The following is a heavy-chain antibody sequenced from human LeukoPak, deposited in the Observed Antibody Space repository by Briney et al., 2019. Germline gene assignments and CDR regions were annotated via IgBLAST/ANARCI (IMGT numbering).Heavy chain of an antibody. CDR1: GDSISRYY. CDR2: IYYSGNT. V-gene: IGHV4-59*01. Sequence: PSETLSLTCTVSGDSISRYYWSWIRQPPGKGLEWIGYIYYSGNTDYNPSLKSRLTISIDTSKNQFSLKLSSVTAADTAVYYCARSQIRYYFDYWGQGTLVTVSS. D-gene: IGHD3-16*01. J-gene: IGHJ4*02. CDR3: ARSQIRYYFDY.